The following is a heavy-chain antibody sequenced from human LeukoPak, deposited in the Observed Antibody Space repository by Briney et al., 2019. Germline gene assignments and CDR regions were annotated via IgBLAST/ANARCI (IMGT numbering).Heavy chain of an antibody. Sequence: SETLSLTCTVSGGSISSSSYYWGWIRQPPGKGLEWIGSIYYSGSTYYNPSLKSRVTISVDTSKNQFSLKLSSVTAADTAVYYCARQGDGYNWGQGTLVTVSS. CDR1: GGSISSSSYY. CDR2: IYYSGST. J-gene: IGHJ4*02. V-gene: IGHV4-39*01. CDR3: ARQGDGYN. D-gene: IGHD5-24*01.